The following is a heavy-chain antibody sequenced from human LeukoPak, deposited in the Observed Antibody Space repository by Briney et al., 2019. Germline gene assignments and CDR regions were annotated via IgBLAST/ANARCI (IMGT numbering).Heavy chain of an antibody. CDR3: ARDGETPPDSSFDY. CDR2: IYTSGST. CDR1: GGSISSYY. Sequence: SDTLSLTCTVSGGSISSYYWSWIRQPAGKGLEWIGRIYTSGSTNYNPSLKSRVTMSVDTSKNQFFLKLSSVTAAETAVYYCARDGETPPDSSFDYWGQGTLATVSS. J-gene: IGHJ4*02. D-gene: IGHD3-10*01. V-gene: IGHV4-4*07.